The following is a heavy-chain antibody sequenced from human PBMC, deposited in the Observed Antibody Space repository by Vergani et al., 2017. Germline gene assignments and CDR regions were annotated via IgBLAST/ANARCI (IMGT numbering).Heavy chain of an antibody. V-gene: IGHV4-31*03. J-gene: IGHJ5*02. D-gene: IGHD2-2*01. CDR2: IYYSGST. Sequence: QVQLQESGPGLVKPSQTLSLTCTVSGGSISSGGYYWSWIRQHPGKGLEWIGYIYYSGSTYYNPSLKSRVTISVDTSKNQFSLKLSSVTAADTAVYYCARSQSMPRYCSSTSCYGYNWFDPWGQGTLVTVSS. CDR1: GGSISSGGYY. CDR3: ARSQSMPRYCSSTSCYGYNWFDP.